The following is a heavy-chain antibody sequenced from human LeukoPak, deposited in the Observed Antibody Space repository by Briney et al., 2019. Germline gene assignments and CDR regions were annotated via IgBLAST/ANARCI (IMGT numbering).Heavy chain of an antibody. V-gene: IGHV3-48*03. D-gene: IGHD3-10*01. Sequence: PGGSLRLSCAASGFTLSSYEMNWGRLAPGEGLQWVSYISGSGSTKYYADSVKGRFTISRDNSKNTLYLQMNSLRAEDTAVYYCARAPGADGALDYWGQGTLVTVFS. CDR3: ARAPGADGALDY. CDR1: GFTLSSYE. J-gene: IGHJ4*02. CDR2: ISGSGSTK.